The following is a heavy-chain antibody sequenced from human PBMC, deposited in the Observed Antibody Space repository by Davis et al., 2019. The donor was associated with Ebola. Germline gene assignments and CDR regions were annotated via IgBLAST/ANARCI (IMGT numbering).Heavy chain of an antibody. CDR3: VGHPVGLSDAFDI. V-gene: IGHV4-39*01. Sequence: SETLSLTCTVSGGSVSSTTYYWGWIRQPPGKGLEWMGSIYYSGTTYDNPSLKNRVTVSVDRSKNQFSLRLTSVTAADTAVYYCVGHPVGLSDAFDIWGQGRLVAVSS. CDR2: IYYSGTT. CDR1: GGSVSSTTYY. J-gene: IGHJ3*02. D-gene: IGHD1-26*01.